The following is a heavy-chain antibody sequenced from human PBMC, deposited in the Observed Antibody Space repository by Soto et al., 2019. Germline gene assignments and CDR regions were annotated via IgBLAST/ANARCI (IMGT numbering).Heavy chain of an antibody. J-gene: IGHJ4*02. V-gene: IGHV4-30-4*01. CDR1: GGSISSGDYY. CDR3: ASRLGYSYVLGY. D-gene: IGHD5-18*01. Sequence: SETLSLTCTVSGGSISSGDYYRSWIRQPPGKGLEWIGYIHYSGSTYYNPSLKSRVTISLDTSKNQFSLKLSSMTAADTAVYYCASRLGYSYVLGYWGQGTLVTVSS. CDR2: IHYSGST.